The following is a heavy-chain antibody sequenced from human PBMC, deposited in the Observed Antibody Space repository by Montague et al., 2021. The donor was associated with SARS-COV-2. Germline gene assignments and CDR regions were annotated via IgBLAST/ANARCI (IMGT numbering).Heavy chain of an antibody. V-gene: IGHV3-30-3*01. CDR2: ISYDGSNK. Sequence: SLRLSCAASGFTFSNYAMHWVRQAPGKGLEWVAIISYDGSNKYYADSVKGRFTISRDNSKNTLYLQMNSLRAEDTAVYYCASELLGAFDIWGQGTMATVSS. D-gene: IGHD2/OR15-2a*01. CDR1: GFTFSNYA. CDR3: ASELLGAFDI. J-gene: IGHJ3*02.